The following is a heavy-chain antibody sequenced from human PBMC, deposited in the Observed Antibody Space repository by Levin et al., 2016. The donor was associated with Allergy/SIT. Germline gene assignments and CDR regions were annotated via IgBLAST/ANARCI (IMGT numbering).Heavy chain of an antibody. CDR3: VRSASSSGWYWDY. Sequence: GSLRLSCTVSGGSISSYYWNWIRQPPGKGLEWIGYIYYSGSANYNPSLKSRVTISVDTSKNQFSLQLSSVTAEDTAVYYCVRSASSSGWYWDYWGQGTLVTVPS. V-gene: IGHV4-59*01. CDR1: GGSISSYY. D-gene: IGHD6-19*01. CDR2: IYYSGSA. J-gene: IGHJ4*02.